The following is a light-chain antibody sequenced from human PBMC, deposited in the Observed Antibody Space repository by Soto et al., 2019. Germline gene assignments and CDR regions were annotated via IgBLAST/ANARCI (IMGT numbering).Light chain of an antibody. CDR2: GAS. V-gene: IGKV3-20*01. Sequence: EIVLTQSPGTLSLSPGERATLSCRASQSVSNNYLAWYQQKPGQANRLLIYGASNRATGIPDRFSGSGSGTDFTLTISRLEPEDFAVYYCQQYGSSGTFGQGTKVDIK. J-gene: IGKJ1*01. CDR3: QQYGSSGT. CDR1: QSVSNNY.